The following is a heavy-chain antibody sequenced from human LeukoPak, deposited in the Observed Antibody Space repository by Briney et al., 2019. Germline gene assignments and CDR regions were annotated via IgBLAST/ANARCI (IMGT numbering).Heavy chain of an antibody. J-gene: IGHJ4*02. CDR3: ARAYYYDSSGYYERWSGESK. CDR1: GYSISSGYY. V-gene: IGHV4-38-2*02. Sequence: PSETLSLTCTVSGYSISSGYYWGWIRQPPGKGLEWIGSIYHSGSTYYNPSLKSRVTISVDTSKNQFSLKLSSVTAADTAMYYCARAYYYDSSGYYERWSGESKWGQGTLVTVSS. D-gene: IGHD3-22*01. CDR2: IYHSGST.